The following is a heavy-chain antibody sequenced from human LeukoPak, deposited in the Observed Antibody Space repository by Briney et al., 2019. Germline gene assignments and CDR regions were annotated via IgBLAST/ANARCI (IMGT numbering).Heavy chain of an antibody. CDR2: VCPDDSDT. Sequence: GESLKISFKTSGSSFTRYWIAWVRQTPGKGLEWMGIVCPDDSDTRYSPAFQGQVTISADKSITTAYLHWSSLKASDTAVYYCAGPSGTYFPFDYWGQGTLVTVSS. J-gene: IGHJ4*02. CDR3: AGPSGTYFPFDY. D-gene: IGHD1-26*01. V-gene: IGHV5-51*01. CDR1: GSSFTRYW.